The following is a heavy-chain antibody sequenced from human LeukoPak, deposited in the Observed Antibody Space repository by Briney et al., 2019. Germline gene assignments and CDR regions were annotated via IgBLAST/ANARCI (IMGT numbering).Heavy chain of an antibody. J-gene: IGHJ3*02. CDR2: FDPEDGET. Sequence: ASVKVSCKASGYTFTSYYMHWVRQAPGKGLEWMGGFDPEDGETIYAQKFQGRVTMTEDTSTDTAYMELSSLRSEDTAVYYCATVKDFGYSGTRDAFDIWGQGTMVTVSS. D-gene: IGHD5-12*01. CDR3: ATVKDFGYSGTRDAFDI. CDR1: GYTFTSYY. V-gene: IGHV1-24*01.